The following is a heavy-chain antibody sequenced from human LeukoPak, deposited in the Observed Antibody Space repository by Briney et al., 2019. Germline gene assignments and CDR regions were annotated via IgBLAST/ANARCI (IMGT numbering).Heavy chain of an antibody. CDR2: IYSSGST. CDR1: GGSMTGYY. CDR3: ARHQDYYGSGFDP. V-gene: IGHV4-4*07. Sequence: PSETLSLTCTVSGGSMTGYYWSWIRQPAGKGLEWIGRIYSSGSTNYNPSLKSRLTMSVDTSKNQFSLKLSSVTAADTAVYYCARHQDYYGSGFDPWGQGTLVTVSS. D-gene: IGHD3-10*01. J-gene: IGHJ5*02.